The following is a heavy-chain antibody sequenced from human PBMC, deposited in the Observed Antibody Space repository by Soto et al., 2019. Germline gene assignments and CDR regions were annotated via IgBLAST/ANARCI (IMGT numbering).Heavy chain of an antibody. CDR3: ARPYDFWSGFTSNNAFDI. D-gene: IGHD3-3*01. CDR2: ISGSGGST. Sequence: GGSLRLSCAASGFTFSSYAMSWVRQAPGKGLKWVSAISGSGGSTYYADSVKGRFTISRDNSKNTLYLQMNSLRAEDTAVYYCARPYDFWSGFTSNNAFDIWGQGTMVTVSS. V-gene: IGHV3-23*01. J-gene: IGHJ3*02. CDR1: GFTFSSYA.